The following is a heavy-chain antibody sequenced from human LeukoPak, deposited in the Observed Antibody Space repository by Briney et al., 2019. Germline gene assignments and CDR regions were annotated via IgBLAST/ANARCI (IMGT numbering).Heavy chain of an antibody. CDR3: ARVGVVESSGYHDYYFDF. J-gene: IGHJ4*02. CDR2: IYSSGST. V-gene: IGHV4-4*07. Sequence: SETLSLTCTVSVGTMTNYYWSWSRQPAGKELEWIGRIYSSGSTNYNPSLKSRVTMSVDTSKNQFSLNLTSVTVADMAVYFCARVGVVESSGYHDYYFDFWGQGSLVTVSS. CDR1: VGTMTNYY. D-gene: IGHD3-22*01.